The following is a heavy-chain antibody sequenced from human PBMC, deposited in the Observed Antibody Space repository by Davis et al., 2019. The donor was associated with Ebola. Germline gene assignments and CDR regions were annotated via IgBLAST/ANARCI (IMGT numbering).Heavy chain of an antibody. V-gene: IGHV4-59*02. D-gene: IGHD3-16*01. Sequence: MPSETLSLTCSVSGGSVGSDYWSWIRQSPGKGLEWIAFISNGGRTIYNPSLRGRVTISIDTSKNQFSLEVRSVTAADTAVYYCARGVRVTLGGVFYYFDYWGQGSLVTVSS. J-gene: IGHJ4*02. CDR1: GGSVGSDY. CDR3: ARGVRVTLGGVFYYFDY. CDR2: ISNGGRT.